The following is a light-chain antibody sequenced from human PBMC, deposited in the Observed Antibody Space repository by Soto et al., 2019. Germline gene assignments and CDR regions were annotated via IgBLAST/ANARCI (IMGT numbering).Light chain of an antibody. J-gene: IGKJ1*01. CDR2: KAS. Sequence: DIQMTQSPSTLAASVGDRVTITCRASQSISSWLAWYQQKPGKAPKLLIYKASSLESGVPSRFSGSGSGTDFTLTISSLQPDDFATYCCQQYNTYWTFGQGTKVDIK. CDR1: QSISSW. V-gene: IGKV1-5*03. CDR3: QQYNTYWT.